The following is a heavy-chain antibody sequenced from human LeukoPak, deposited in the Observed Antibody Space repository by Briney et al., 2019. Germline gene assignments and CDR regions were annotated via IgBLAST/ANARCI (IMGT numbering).Heavy chain of an antibody. CDR2: ISSSGSTI. CDR3: ARDWYKGWSIPPGDNWFDP. V-gene: IGHV3-11*01. CDR1: GFTFSDYY. D-gene: IGHD1-14*01. J-gene: IGHJ5*02. Sequence: PGGSLRHSCAASGFTFSDYYMSWIRQAPGKGLEWVSYISSSGSTIYYADSVKGRFTISRDNAKNSLYLQMNSLRAEDTAVYYCARDWYKGWSIPPGDNWFDPWGQGTLVTVSS.